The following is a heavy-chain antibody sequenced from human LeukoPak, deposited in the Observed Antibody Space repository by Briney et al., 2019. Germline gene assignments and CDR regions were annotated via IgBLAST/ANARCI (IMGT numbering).Heavy chain of an antibody. J-gene: IGHJ4*02. CDR2: INPSGGST. D-gene: IGHD5-12*01. CDR3: ARESSGYATDY. V-gene: IGHV1-46*01. Sequence: GASVKVSCKASGGTFSSYAISWVRQAPGQGLEWMGIINPSGGSTSYAQKFQGRVTMTRDTSTSTVYMELSSLRSEDTAVYYCARESSGYATDYWGQGTLVTVSS. CDR1: GGTFSSYA.